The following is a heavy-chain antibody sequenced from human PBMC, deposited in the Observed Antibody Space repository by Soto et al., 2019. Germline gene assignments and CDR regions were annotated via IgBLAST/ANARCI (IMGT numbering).Heavy chain of an antibody. D-gene: IGHD6-13*01. CDR1: GFTFDDYA. V-gene: IGHV3-9*01. J-gene: IGHJ4*02. Sequence: SLRLSCAASGFTFDDYAMHWVRQAPGKGLEWVSGISWNSGSIGYADSVKGRFTISRDNAKNSLYLQMNSLRAEDTALYYCAKIGGYSSSWYGGHFDYWGQGTLVTVSS. CDR2: ISWNSGSI. CDR3: AKIGGYSSSWYGGHFDY.